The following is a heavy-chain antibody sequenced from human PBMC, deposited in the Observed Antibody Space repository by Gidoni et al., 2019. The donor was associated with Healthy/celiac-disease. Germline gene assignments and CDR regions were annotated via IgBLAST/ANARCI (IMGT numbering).Heavy chain of an antibody. Sequence: QVQLQESGPGLVKPSETLSLTCPVSGGSVSSGSYYWSWIRQPPGKGLEWIGYIYYSGSTNYNPSLKSRVTISVDTSKNQFSLKLSSVTAADTAVYYCANERREPAATVPRYGMDVWGQGTTVTVSS. D-gene: IGHD2-2*01. CDR2: IYYSGST. CDR3: ANERREPAATVPRYGMDV. CDR1: GGSVSSGSYY. J-gene: IGHJ6*02. V-gene: IGHV4-61*01.